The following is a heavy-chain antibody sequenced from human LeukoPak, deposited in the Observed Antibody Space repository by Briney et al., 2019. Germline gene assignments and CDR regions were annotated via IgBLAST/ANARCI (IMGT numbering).Heavy chain of an antibody. CDR2: INKDGSEK. CDR3: ARWGYCFDY. Sequence: PGGSLRLSCAASGFTFSSYWMGWVRQAPGKGLEWVANINKDGSEKNYVDSVKGRFTISRDNAKNSLYRQMNSLRAEDTAVYYCARWGYCFDYWGQGTLVTVSS. J-gene: IGHJ4*02. CDR1: GFTFSSYW. D-gene: IGHD2-15*01. V-gene: IGHV3-7*05.